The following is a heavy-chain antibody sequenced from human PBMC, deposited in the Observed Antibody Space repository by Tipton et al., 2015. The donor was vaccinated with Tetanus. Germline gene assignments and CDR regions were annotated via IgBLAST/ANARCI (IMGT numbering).Heavy chain of an antibody. D-gene: IGHD4-11*01. CDR3: ARGTGKYSAGDY. V-gene: IGHV3-30*04. CDR1: GFTFSSYG. CDR2: ISFDGSSQ. Sequence: SLRLSCVPSGFTFSSYGMHWVRQAPGKGLEWVAVISFDGSSQHYADSVEGRFTISRDNSKDILYLQMDSLRVEDTAVYYCARGTGKYSAGDYWGQGTLVTVSS. J-gene: IGHJ4*02.